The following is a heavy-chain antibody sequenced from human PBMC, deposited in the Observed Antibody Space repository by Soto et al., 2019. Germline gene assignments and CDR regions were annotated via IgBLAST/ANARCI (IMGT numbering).Heavy chain of an antibody. CDR2: IRSKAYGGTT. J-gene: IGHJ4*02. D-gene: IGHD6-6*01. CDR3: TRDDSSSAPLDY. V-gene: IGHV3-49*03. CDR1: GFTFGGCA. Sequence: GGSLRLSCTASGFTFGGCAMNWFRPATGKGLEWVGFIRSKAYGGTTEYAASVKGRFTISRDDSKSIAYLQMNSLKTEDTAVYYCTRDDSSSAPLDYWGQGTLVTVS.